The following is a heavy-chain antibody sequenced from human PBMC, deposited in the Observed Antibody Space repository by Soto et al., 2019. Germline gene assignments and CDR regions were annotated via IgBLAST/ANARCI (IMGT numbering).Heavy chain of an antibody. CDR1: GYAFTTYG. Sequence: QVHLVQSGAEVKKPGASVKVSCKGSGYAFTTYGITWVRQAPGQGLEWMGRISAHNGNKNYAQKLQGRVPVTRDTSTSTAYMELRSLRSDDTAVYYCARGRYGDYWGQGALVTVSS. CDR2: ISAHNGNK. CDR3: ARGRYGDY. V-gene: IGHV1-18*01. D-gene: IGHD1-1*01. J-gene: IGHJ4*02.